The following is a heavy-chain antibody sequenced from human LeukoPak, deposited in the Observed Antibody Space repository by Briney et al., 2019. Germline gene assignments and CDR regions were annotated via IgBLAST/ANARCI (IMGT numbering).Heavy chain of an antibody. Sequence: GGSLRLSCAASGFNITKTYLMWARQAPGKRLEWVSVTYAGGASWYGDFVEGRFTISRDNSKNTVYPQMNGLRGDDTAIYYCARADSTKWWGLDPWGQGTLVTVAS. V-gene: IGHV3-53*01. CDR3: ARADSTKWWGLDP. J-gene: IGHJ5*02. D-gene: IGHD2-2*01. CDR2: TYAGGAS. CDR1: GFNITKTY.